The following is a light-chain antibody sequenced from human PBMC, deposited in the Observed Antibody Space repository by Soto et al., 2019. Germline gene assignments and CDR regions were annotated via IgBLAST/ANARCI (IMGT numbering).Light chain of an antibody. CDR1: QSVSSSY. V-gene: IGKV3-20*01. J-gene: IGKJ1*01. CDR3: KQYGSSPWT. CDR2: GAS. Sequence: EIVLTQSPGTLSLSPGERATLSCRASQSVSSSYLAWYQQKPGQAHRLLIYGASSRATGIQDRFSGSGPGTDFTLTIRRLEPEDFAIYYCKQYGSSPWTFGQGTKVDI.